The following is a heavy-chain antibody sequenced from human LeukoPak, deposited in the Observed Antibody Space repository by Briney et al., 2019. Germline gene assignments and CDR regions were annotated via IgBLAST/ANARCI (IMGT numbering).Heavy chain of an antibody. V-gene: IGHV4-30-4*07. D-gene: IGHD6-13*01. CDR1: GGSISSGGYS. CDR3: ARVLAAAGNNWFDP. CDR2: IYYTGNT. Sequence: NSSETLSLTCAVSGGSISSGGYSWRWIRQPPGKGMEFIAYIYYTGNTYFNPSLKSRVTISVDTSKNQFSLKLSSVTAADTAVYYCARVLAAAGNNWFDPWGQGTLVTVSS. J-gene: IGHJ5*02.